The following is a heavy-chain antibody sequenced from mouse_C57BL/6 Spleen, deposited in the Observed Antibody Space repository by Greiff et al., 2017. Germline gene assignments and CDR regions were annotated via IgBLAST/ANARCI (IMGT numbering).Heavy chain of an antibody. V-gene: IGHV1-15*01. J-gene: IGHJ3*01. Sequence: QVQLQQSGAELVRPGASVTLSCKASGYTFTDYEMHWVKQTPVHGLEWIGAIDPETGGTAYNQKVKGKAILTADKSSSTAYMELRSLTSEDSAVYYCTRWLSWFAYWGQGTLVTVSA. D-gene: IGHD2-2*01. CDR1: GYTFTDYE. CDR2: IDPETGGT. CDR3: TRWLSWFAY.